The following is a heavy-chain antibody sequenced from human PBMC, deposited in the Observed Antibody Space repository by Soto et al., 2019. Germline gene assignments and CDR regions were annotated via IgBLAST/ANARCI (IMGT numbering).Heavy chain of an antibody. CDR2: TYYRSRWYS. CDR3: ARSEGDYDYYYYGMDV. CDR1: GDTFSSNSVA. J-gene: IGHJ6*02. D-gene: IGHD3-16*01. V-gene: IGHV6-1*01. Sequence: SQTLSLTCVGSGDTFSSNSVACNGVRQSPSRGLEWLGRTYYRSRWYSDYAVSVRSRIDINADTSKNQVSLQLNSVTPEDTAVYYCARSEGDYDYYYYGMDVWGPGTTVTVSS.